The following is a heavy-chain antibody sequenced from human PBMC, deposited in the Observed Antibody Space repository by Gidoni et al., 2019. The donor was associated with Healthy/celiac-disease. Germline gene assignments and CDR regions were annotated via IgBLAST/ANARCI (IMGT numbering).Heavy chain of an antibody. Sequence: EVQLVQSGAEVKKPGESLKISCKGSGYSFTSYWIGWVRQMPGKGLEWMGIIYPGDSDTRYSPSFQGQVTISADKSISTAYLQWSSLKASDTAMYYCARQRDYYDSSGSSFDYWGQGTLVTVSS. CDR1: GYSFTSYW. D-gene: IGHD3-22*01. CDR2: IYPGDSDT. V-gene: IGHV5-51*01. CDR3: ARQRDYYDSSGSSFDY. J-gene: IGHJ4*02.